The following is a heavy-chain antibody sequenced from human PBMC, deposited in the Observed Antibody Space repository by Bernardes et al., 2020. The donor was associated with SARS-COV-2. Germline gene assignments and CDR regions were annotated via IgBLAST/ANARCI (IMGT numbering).Heavy chain of an antibody. V-gene: IGHV5-51*01. D-gene: IGHD3-16*01. Sequence: GESLKISCEGSGYSFTNYWIAWVRQMPGKGLEWMGIIYPGDFDIRYSPSFQGQVTISADRSISTAYLHLSSLKASDTAMYYCARAGGVGGALDYWGQGALVTVSS. CDR1: GYSFTNYW. CDR2: IYPGDFDI. CDR3: ARAGGVGGALDY. J-gene: IGHJ4*02.